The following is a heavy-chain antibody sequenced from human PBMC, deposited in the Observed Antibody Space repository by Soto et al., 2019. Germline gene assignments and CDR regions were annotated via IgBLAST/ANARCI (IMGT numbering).Heavy chain of an antibody. D-gene: IGHD2-15*01. CDR2: ISGSGGST. CDR3: AKGFSSSGAFDI. CDR1: GFTFSSYA. J-gene: IGHJ3*02. Sequence: LRLSCAASGFTFSSYAMSWVRQAPGKGLEWVSAISGSGGSTYYADSVKGRFTISRDNSKNTLYLQMNSLRAEDTAVYYCAKGFSSSGAFDIWGQGTMVTVSS. V-gene: IGHV3-23*01.